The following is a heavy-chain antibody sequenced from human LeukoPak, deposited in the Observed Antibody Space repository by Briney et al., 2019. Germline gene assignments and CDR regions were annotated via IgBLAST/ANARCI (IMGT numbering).Heavy chain of an antibody. CDR2: ISSSGSTI. Sequence: GGSLRLSCAASGFIFSSYEMNWVRQAPGKGLERVSYISSSGSTIYYADSVKGRFTISRDNAKNSLYLQMNSLRAEDTAVYYCARERAVAGTRRKSPYWYFDLWGRGTLVTVSS. J-gene: IGHJ2*01. CDR1: GFIFSSYE. D-gene: IGHD6-19*01. CDR3: ARERAVAGTRRKSPYWYFDL. V-gene: IGHV3-48*03.